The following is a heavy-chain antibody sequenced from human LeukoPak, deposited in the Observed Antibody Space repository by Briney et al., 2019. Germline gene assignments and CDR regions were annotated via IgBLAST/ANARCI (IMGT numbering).Heavy chain of an antibody. D-gene: IGHD5-18*01. CDR3: ARDLSGYTRFDY. J-gene: IGHJ4*02. Sequence: SVKVSCKASGGTFSSYAISWVRQAPGQGLEWMGGIIPIFGTANYAQKFQGRVTITADESTSTAYMELSSLRSEDTAVYYCARDLSGYTRFDYWGQGTLVTVSS. V-gene: IGHV1-69*13. CDR2: IIPIFGTA. CDR1: GGTFSSYA.